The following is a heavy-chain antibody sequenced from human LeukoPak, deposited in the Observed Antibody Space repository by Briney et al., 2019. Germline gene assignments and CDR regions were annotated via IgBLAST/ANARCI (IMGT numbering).Heavy chain of an antibody. D-gene: IGHD3-10*01. V-gene: IGHV3-7*01. CDR1: GFTFSSYW. J-gene: IGHJ4*02. CDR2: IKQDGSEK. CDR3: ARGFGFGVFYYFDY. Sequence: GGSLRLSCAASGFTFSSYWMSWVRQAPGKGLEWVANIKQDGSEKYYVDSVKGRFTISRDNAKNSLYLQMNSLRAEDTAVYYCARGFGFGVFYYFDYWGQGTLVTVPS.